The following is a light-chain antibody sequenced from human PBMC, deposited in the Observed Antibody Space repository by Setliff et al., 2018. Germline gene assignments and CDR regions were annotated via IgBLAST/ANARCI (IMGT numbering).Light chain of an antibody. CDR1: SSNIGTNT. CDR2: SNN. J-gene: IGLJ1*01. CDR3: AAWDDSLNGHV. V-gene: IGLV1-44*01. Sequence: QSVLTQPPPASGTPGQRVTISCSGSSSNIGTNTVNWYQQLPGTAPKLLIYSNNQRPSGVPDRFSGSESGTSASLAISGLQSEDEADYYCAAWDDSLNGHVFGTGTKVTVL.